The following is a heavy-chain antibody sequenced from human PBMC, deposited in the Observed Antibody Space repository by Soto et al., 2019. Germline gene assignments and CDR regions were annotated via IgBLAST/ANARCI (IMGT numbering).Heavy chain of an antibody. Sequence: TLSLTCTVSRGFISSGDYYWSWTRQPPGKGLEWIWYIYYSWSTYYNPSLKSRVTISVDTSKNHFTLKLSSVTAADTAVYYCARGATYYYDSSGYPYFDYWGQGTLFTVSS. CDR1: RGFISSGDYY. V-gene: IGHV4-30-4*01. J-gene: IGHJ4*02. CDR2: IYYSWST. D-gene: IGHD3-22*01. CDR3: ARGATYYYDSSGYPYFDY.